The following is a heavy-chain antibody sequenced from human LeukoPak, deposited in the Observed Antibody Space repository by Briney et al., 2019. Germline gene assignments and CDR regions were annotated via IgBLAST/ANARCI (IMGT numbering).Heavy chain of an antibody. D-gene: IGHD2-15*01. J-gene: IGHJ5*02. V-gene: IGHV3-30-3*01. CDR3: ARDRGVVAALNWFGP. CDR1: GFTFSSYA. Sequence: GGSLRLSCAASGFTFSSYAMHWVRQAPGKGLEWVAVISYDGSNKYYADSVKGRFTVSRDNSKNTLYLQMNSLRAEDTAVYYCARDRGVVAALNWFGPWGQGTLVTVSS. CDR2: ISYDGSNK.